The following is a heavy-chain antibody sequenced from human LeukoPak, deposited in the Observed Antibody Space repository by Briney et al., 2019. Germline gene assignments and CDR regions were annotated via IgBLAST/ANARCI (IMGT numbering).Heavy chain of an antibody. J-gene: IGHJ4*02. Sequence: SETLSLTCSVSGGAVTSFYWSWIRQSPGKGLEWIGYFYYSGSTKYSPSLKSRVTMSGDTSKNQLSLELRSVTAADTAMYYCARHRFASAVILDYWGQGDPVTVSS. CDR2: FYYSGST. CDR3: ARHRFASAVILDY. V-gene: IGHV4-59*08. D-gene: IGHD2-21*02. CDR1: GGAVTSFY.